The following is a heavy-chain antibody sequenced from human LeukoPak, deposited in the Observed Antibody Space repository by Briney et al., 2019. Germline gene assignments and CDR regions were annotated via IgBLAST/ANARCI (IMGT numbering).Heavy chain of an antibody. Sequence: PGRSLRLSCVASGFTLSHYSLHWVRQAPGKGLEWVAVILYDGSNKDYAASVKGRFTISRDNSKNTLYLQMNSLRAEDTAVYYCARGLDKPDPLSNWGQGTLVTVSS. J-gene: IGHJ4*02. CDR3: ARGLDKPDPLSN. CDR1: GFTLSHYS. CDR2: ILYDGSNK. D-gene: IGHD3-16*01. V-gene: IGHV3-30*14.